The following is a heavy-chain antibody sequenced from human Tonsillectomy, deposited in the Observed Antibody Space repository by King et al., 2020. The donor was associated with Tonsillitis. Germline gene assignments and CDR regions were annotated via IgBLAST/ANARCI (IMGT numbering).Heavy chain of an antibody. CDR2: FDPNSGAT. D-gene: IGHD1-1*01. V-gene: IGHV1-2*02. Sequence: QLVQSGAEVKMPGASLRVSCTASGYTFIDYHIHWVRQAPGQGLAWMGWFDPNSGATRYAQNFQGRVTMTGDSSISTADMELSSLRSDDTAIYYCARDDSYNPSNAFDIWGQGTMVTVTS. J-gene: IGHJ3*02. CDR1: GYTFIDYH. CDR3: ARDDSYNPSNAFDI.